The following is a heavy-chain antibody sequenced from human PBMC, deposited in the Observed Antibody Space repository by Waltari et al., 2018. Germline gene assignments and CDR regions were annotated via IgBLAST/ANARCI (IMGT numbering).Heavy chain of an antibody. Sequence: EVQLVESGGGLVQPGGSLRLSCAASGFSFPTYYMDWVRQAPGKGLEWGANIKQDGSEKYYADSVKGRFTISRDNAKNSLYVQMDSLRVDDTAVYYCARAGIGNYYYFDLWGRGTLVTVSS. CDR1: GFSFPTYY. D-gene: IGHD1-26*01. CDR2: IKQDGSEK. J-gene: IGHJ2*01. CDR3: ARAGIGNYYYFDL. V-gene: IGHV3-7*01.